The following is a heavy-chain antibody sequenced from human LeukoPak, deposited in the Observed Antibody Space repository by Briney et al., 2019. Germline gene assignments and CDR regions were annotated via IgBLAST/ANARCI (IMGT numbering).Heavy chain of an antibody. J-gene: IGHJ4*02. CDR3: AKTTYYYDSSGYFFDY. CDR1: GGSISSSSYY. D-gene: IGHD3-22*01. Sequence: SETLSLTCTVSGGSISSSSYYWGWIRQPPGKELEWIGSIYYSGSTYYNPSLKSRVTISVDTSKNQFSLKLSSVTAADTAVYYCAKTTYYYDSSGYFFDYWGQGTLATVSS. V-gene: IGHV4-39*01. CDR2: IYYSGST.